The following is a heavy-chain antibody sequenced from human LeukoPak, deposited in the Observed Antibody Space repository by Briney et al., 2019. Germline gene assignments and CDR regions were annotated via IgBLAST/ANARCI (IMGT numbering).Heavy chain of an antibody. CDR1: GFTFSNHG. D-gene: IGHD5-12*01. Sequence: GRSLRRSCAASGFTFSNHGMHWVRQAPGKGLKWVAVIWYDGSEKHYADSVKGRFTISRDNSKNTVYLQMDSLRAEDTAVYYCARRAYSGYDDAFDMWGQGTVVTVSS. CDR3: ARRAYSGYDDAFDM. J-gene: IGHJ3*02. V-gene: IGHV3-33*01. CDR2: IWYDGSEK.